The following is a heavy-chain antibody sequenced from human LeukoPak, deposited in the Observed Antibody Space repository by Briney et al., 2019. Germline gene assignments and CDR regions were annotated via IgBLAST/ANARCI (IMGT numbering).Heavy chain of an antibody. J-gene: IGHJ4*02. CDR2: IRYDGRNK. CDR3: ASTGVRKYYFDY. D-gene: IGHD4-23*01. CDR1: GFTFSSYG. Sequence: GGSLRLSCAASGFTFSSYGMHWVRQAPGKGLEWVAFIRYDGRNKYYADSVKGRFTISRDNSKNTLYLQMNSLRAEDTAVYYCASTGVRKYYFDYWGQGTLVTVSS. V-gene: IGHV3-30*02.